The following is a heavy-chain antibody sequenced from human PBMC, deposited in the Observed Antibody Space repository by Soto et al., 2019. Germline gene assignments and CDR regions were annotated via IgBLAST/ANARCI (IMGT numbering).Heavy chain of an antibody. CDR3: ARGRANYYFDS. CDR2: ISGGGVPV. V-gene: IGHV3-48*02. J-gene: IGHJ4*02. Sequence: XGSLRLTCKAAGVTFSGYSMDWVRQAPGKGLEWIAYISGGGVPVYYADSVKGRFTISRDNAKNSLYLQLNHLRDEATAIYYCARGRANYYFDSWGQGALVTVSS. CDR1: GVTFSGYS. D-gene: IGHD1-1*01.